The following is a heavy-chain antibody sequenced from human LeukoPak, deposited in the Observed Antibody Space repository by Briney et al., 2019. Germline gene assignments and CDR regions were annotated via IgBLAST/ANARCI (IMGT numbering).Heavy chain of an antibody. Sequence: ASVKVSCKASGYTFTGYYMHWVRQAPGQGLEWMGWINPNSGGTNYAQKFQGRVTMTRDTSISKAYMELSRLRSDDTAVYYCARGLATYDSSGYTAFDIWGQGTMVTVSS. CDR2: INPNSGGT. CDR3: ARGLATYDSSGYTAFDI. V-gene: IGHV1-2*02. D-gene: IGHD3-22*01. CDR1: GYTFTGYY. J-gene: IGHJ3*02.